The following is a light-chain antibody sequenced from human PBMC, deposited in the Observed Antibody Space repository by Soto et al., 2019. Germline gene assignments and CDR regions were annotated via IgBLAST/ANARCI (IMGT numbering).Light chain of an antibody. CDR2: GAS. CDR1: QSISSN. J-gene: IGKJ3*01. Sequence: EIVMTQSPATLSVSPGERATLSCRASQSISSNFAWYQQKPGQAPRLLIYGASTRATDIPATFSGSGSGTEFALTISSLQCEDFAVYYCQQYNNWPLTFGPGTKVDIK. V-gene: IGKV3-15*01. CDR3: QQYNNWPLT.